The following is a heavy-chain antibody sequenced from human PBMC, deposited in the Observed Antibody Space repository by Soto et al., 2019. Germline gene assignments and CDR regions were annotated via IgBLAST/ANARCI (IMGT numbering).Heavy chain of an antibody. D-gene: IGHD6-13*01. CDR3: ARDYSSSWGYYYGMDV. CDR2: ISSSSSYT. CDR1: GFTFSDYY. J-gene: IGHJ6*02. Sequence: GGSLRLSCAASGFTFSDYYMSWIRQAPGKGLEWVSYISSSSSYTNYADSVKGRFTISRDNAKNSLYLQMNSLRAEDTAVYYCARDYSSSWGYYYGMDVWGQGTTVTV. V-gene: IGHV3-11*06.